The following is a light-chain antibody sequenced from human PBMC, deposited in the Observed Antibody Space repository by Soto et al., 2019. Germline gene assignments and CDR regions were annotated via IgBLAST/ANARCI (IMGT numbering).Light chain of an antibody. Sequence: QSALTQPASVSGSPGPSITISCPGTSSDVGGYNYVSWYQQHPGKAPKFMIYDVSNRPSGVSNRFSGSKSGNTASLTISGLQAEDEADYYCSSYTTSNTRQIVFGTGTKVTVL. V-gene: IGLV2-14*01. CDR1: SSDVGGYNY. CDR2: DVS. CDR3: SSYTTSNTRQIV. J-gene: IGLJ1*01.